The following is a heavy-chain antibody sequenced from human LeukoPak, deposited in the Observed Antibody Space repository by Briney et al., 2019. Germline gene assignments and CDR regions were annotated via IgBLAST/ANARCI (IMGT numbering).Heavy chain of an antibody. CDR3: AKDKGRYTSGWKEVYYFDY. CDR1: GFTFSSYA. Sequence: GGSLRLSCAASGFTFSSYAMTWVRQAPGKGLEWVSAISGSGANTYFADSVKGRFTISRDNSKNTLYLQMNSLRAEDTAVYYCAKDKGRYTSGWKEVYYFDYWGQGTLVTVSS. D-gene: IGHD6-19*01. V-gene: IGHV3-23*01. CDR2: ISGSGANT. J-gene: IGHJ4*02.